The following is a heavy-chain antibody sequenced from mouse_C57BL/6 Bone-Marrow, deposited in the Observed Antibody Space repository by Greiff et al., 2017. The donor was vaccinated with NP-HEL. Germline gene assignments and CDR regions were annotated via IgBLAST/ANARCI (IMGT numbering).Heavy chain of an antibody. J-gene: IGHJ3*01. CDR3: AKGELRSWFAY. V-gene: IGHV1-22*01. D-gene: IGHD1-1*01. CDR1: GYTFTDYN. CDR2: INPNNGGT. Sequence: VQLQQSGPELVKPGASVKMSCKASGYTFTDYNMHWVKQSHGKSLEWIGYINPNNGGTSYNQKFKGKATLTVNKSSSTAYMELRSLTSEDSAVYYCAKGELRSWFAYWGQGTLVTVSA.